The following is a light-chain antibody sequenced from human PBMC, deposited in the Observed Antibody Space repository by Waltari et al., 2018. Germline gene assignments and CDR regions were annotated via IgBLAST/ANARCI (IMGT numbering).Light chain of an antibody. Sequence: QSVLPQPPSASATPGQGVTIPCSGCNSNIGSNTVSWYQQFPGTAPQLLIHTDTQRPPGVPDRFSGSKSGTAASLAISGLQSEDEDDYCCAAWDDSLGGRVFGGGTKVTVI. CDR1: NSNIGSNT. V-gene: IGLV1-44*01. J-gene: IGLJ3*02. CDR2: TDT. CDR3: AAWDDSLGGRV.